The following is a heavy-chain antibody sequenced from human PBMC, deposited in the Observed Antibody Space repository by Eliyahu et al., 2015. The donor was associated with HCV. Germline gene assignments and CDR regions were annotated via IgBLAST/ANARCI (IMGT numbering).Heavy chain of an antibody. CDR2: ISSSSNYI. CDR3: ARADSMVTTFDL. V-gene: IGHV3-21*02. D-gene: IGHD4-17*01. CDR1: GFNFNTLT. J-gene: IGHJ4*02. Sequence: EVQLVESGGGLVKPGGSLRLXXVASGFNFNTLTMSWVRQAPGKGLEWISSISSSSNYISYADSLRGRFTISRDNARKSVFLHMNSLRVDDTGVYYCARADSMVTTFDLWGQGTLVTVSS.